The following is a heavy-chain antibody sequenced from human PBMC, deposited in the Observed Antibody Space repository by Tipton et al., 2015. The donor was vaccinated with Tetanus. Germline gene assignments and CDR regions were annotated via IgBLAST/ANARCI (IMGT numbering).Heavy chain of an antibody. J-gene: IGHJ6*02. D-gene: IGHD6-6*01. CDR1: GGTFSSYA. CDR3: ARGGEGLLEQLVPSGYYYYYGMDV. V-gene: IGHV1-69*06. Sequence: QLVQSGAEVKKPGSSVKVSCKASGGTFSSYAISWVRQAPGQGLEWMGGIIPIFGTANYAQKFQGRVTITADKSTSPAYMGLSSRRSEDTAVYYCARGGEGLLEQLVPSGYYYYYGMDVWGQGTTVTVSS. CDR2: IIPIFGTA.